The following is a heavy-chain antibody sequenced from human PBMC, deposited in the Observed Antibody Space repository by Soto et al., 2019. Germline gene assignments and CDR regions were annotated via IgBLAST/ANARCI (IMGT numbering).Heavy chain of an antibody. J-gene: IGHJ5*02. V-gene: IGHV4-30-2*01. D-gene: IGHD3-10*01. Sequence: QLQLQESGSVLVKPSQTLSLTCAVSVGSISSGGYSWSWIRQPPGKGLEWSGYIYHSGSTYYNPSLKSRVTISVDRATHQFALKVSSVTAADTAVYYCARGPMVRGVIRSWFYPWGQGTLVTVSS. CDR1: VGSISSGGYS. CDR2: IYHSGST. CDR3: ARGPMVRGVIRSWFYP.